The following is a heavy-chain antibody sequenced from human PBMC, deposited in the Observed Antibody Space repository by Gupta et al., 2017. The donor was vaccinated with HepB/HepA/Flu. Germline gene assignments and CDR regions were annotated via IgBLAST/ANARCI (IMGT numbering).Heavy chain of an antibody. V-gene: IGHV3-30-3*01. CDR3: ARAGDIVVGGAGSYDAFDI. Sequence: QVQLVESGGGVVQPGRSLRLSCAASGFTFSSYAMHWVRQAPGKGLEWVAVISYDGSNKYYADSVKGRGTISRDNSKNTLYLQMNSRRAEETAVYYGARAGDIVVGGAGSYDAFDIWGQGTMVTVSS. J-gene: IGHJ3*02. CDR1: GFTFSSYA. CDR2: ISYDGSNK. D-gene: IGHD2-15*01.